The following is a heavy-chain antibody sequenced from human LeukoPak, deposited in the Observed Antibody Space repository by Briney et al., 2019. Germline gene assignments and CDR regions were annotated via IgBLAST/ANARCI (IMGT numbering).Heavy chain of an antibody. CDR2: ISTNTGNP. Sequence: ASVKVSCKASGYTFTSYAMNWVRQGPGQGLEWVGWISTNTGNPTYAQGFTGRFVFSLDTSVSTTYLQIRSLKAEATAVYYGAREVAPGGFDYGGQGTLVTVSS. J-gene: IGHJ4*02. V-gene: IGHV7-4-1*01. D-gene: IGHD4-23*01. CDR1: GYTFTSYA. CDR3: AREVAPGGFDY.